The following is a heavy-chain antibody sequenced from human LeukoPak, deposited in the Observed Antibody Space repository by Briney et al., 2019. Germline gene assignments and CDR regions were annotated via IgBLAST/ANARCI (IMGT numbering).Heavy chain of an antibody. V-gene: IGHV4-61*02. CDR2: IHTSGNT. CDR3: ARAGYCSSISCYGRAFDI. J-gene: IGHJ3*02. CDR1: GGSISSGNCY. Sequence: PSETLSLTCTVSGGSISSGNCYWSWIRQPAGKGLEWIGRIHTSGNTNYNPSLKSRVTISVDTSKNQFSLKLSSVTAADTAVYYCARAGYCSSISCYGRAFDIWGQGTMVTVSS. D-gene: IGHD2-2*01.